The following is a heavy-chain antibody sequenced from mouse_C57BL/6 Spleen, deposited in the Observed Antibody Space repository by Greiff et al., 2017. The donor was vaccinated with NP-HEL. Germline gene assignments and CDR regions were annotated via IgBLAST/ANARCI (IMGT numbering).Heavy chain of an antibody. V-gene: IGHV5-4*01. CDR2: ISDGGSYT. D-gene: IGHD1-1*01. J-gene: IGHJ1*03. Sequence: EVKLMESGGGLVKPGGSLKLSCAASGFTFSSYAMSWVRQTPEKRLEWVATISDGGSYTYYPDNVKGRFTISRDNAKNNLYLQMSHLKSEDTAMYYCAREIYYGSFWYFDVWGTGTTVTVSS. CDR3: AREIYYGSFWYFDV. CDR1: GFTFSSYA.